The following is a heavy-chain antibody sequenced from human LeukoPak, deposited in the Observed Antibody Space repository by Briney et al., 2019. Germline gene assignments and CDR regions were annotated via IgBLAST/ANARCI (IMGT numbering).Heavy chain of an antibody. CDR1: GFTFSNAW. J-gene: IGHJ4*02. Sequence: PGGSLRLSCAASGFTFSNAWMSWVRQAPGKGLEWVGRTKSRTAGGTTDYAAPVKGRFTISRDDSKNTLYLQMNSLKTEDTAVYYCTTDINALSGWGSYRYTFDYWGQGTLVSVSS. CDR3: TTDINALSGWGSYRYTFDY. V-gene: IGHV3-15*01. D-gene: IGHD3-16*02. CDR2: TKSRTAGGTT.